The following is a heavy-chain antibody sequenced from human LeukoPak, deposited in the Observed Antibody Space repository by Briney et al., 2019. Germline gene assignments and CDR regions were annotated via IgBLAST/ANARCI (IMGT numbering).Heavy chain of an antibody. V-gene: IGHV4-59*01. CDR2: IYYSGST. J-gene: IGHJ3*02. Sequence: PSETLSLTCTVSGGSISSYYWSWIRQPPGKGLEWIGYIYYSGSTNYNPSLKSRVTISVDTSKNQFSLKLSSVTAADTAVYYCARGTIDYDSSGYYSDAFDIWGQGTMVTVSS. CDR1: GGSISSYY. CDR3: ARGTIDYDSSGYYSDAFDI. D-gene: IGHD3-22*01.